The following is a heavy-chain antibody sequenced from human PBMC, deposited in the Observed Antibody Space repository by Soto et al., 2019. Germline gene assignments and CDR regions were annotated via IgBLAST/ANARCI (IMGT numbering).Heavy chain of an antibody. V-gene: IGHV3-7*01. CDR3: ATSRTFDY. CDR1: GFTFSSYW. D-gene: IGHD6-13*01. CDR2: IKQDGSEK. J-gene: IGHJ4*02. Sequence: QSGGSLRLSCVVSGFTFSSYWMNWVRQAPGKGLEWVANIKQDGSEKYYVDSAKGRFTISRDNAKSSLYLQMNSLSAEDTAIYYCATSRTFDYWGQGTLVTVSS.